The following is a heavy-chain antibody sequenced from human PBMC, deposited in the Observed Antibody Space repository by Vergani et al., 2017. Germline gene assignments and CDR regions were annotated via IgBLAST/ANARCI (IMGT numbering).Heavy chain of an antibody. CDR2: ISGNNDDV. CDR3: VRDVRVSRT. Sequence: EVQLVESGGGLVKPGGSLRLSCEASGFIFNNAWMSWVRQAPGKGLEWVSSISGNNDDVYYADSVKGRFTISRDNAKNSLYLDMSSLRAEDTAVYYCVRDVRVSRTWGQGTLVAVSS. J-gene: IGHJ3*01. V-gene: IGHV3-21*01. CDR1: GFIFNNAW.